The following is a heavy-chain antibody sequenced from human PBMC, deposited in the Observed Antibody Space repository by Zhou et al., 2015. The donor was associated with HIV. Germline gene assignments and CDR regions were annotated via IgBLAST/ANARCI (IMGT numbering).Heavy chain of an antibody. Sequence: QVQLVQSGAEVKKPGSSVKVSCKASGGTFSSYAISWVRQAPGQGLEWMGGIIPIFGTANYAQKFQGRVTITADESTSTAYMELSSLRSEDTAVYYCARSPPSRDGYNYDYYYFDYWGQGTLVTVSS. CDR3: ARSPPSRDGYNYDYYYFDY. V-gene: IGHV1-69*12. D-gene: IGHD5-24*01. J-gene: IGHJ4*02. CDR1: GGTFSSYA. CDR2: IIPIFGTA.